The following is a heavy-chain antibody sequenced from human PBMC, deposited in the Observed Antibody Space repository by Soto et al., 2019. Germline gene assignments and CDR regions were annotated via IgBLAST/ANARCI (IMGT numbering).Heavy chain of an antibody. Sequence: QITLKESGPTLVKPTQTLTLTCPVSGFSLSTSGVGVAWIRQPPGKALQWLGIIYWDDDKRYSPSLGSRLTITKDSSKNQVVLSMANMQSVDTATYFCAHFAYYGSASLDNWGQGTLVSVSS. CDR1: GFSLSTSGVG. D-gene: IGHD3-10*01. V-gene: IGHV2-5*02. J-gene: IGHJ4*02. CDR3: AHFAYYGSASLDN. CDR2: IYWDDDK.